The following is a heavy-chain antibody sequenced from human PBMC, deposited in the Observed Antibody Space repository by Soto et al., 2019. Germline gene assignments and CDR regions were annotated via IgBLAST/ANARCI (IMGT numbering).Heavy chain of an antibody. Sequence: EVQLVESGGGLVQPGGSLRLSCAASGFTFSNYAMHWVRQAPGKGLEYVSTISSNGHSTDYANSVKGRFTISRDNSMNTLYLQMGSLRDEDMAVYYCARGSNGYHFDCWGQGILVTVSS. D-gene: IGHD5-12*01. CDR3: ARGSNGYHFDC. CDR2: ISSNGHST. CDR1: GFTFSNYA. J-gene: IGHJ4*02. V-gene: IGHV3-64*01.